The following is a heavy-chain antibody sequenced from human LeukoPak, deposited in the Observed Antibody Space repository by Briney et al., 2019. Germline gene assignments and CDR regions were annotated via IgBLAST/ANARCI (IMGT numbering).Heavy chain of an antibody. CDR2: SYPGDSDT. CDR1: GYSFTSYW. Sequence: GESLKISCKGSGYSFTSYWIGWVRQMPGKGLEWMGISYPGDSDTRYSPSFQGQVTISADKSISTAYLQWSSLKASDTAMYYCARRSRGFGELQRSFDYWGQGTLVTVSS. D-gene: IGHD3-10*01. CDR3: ARRSRGFGELQRSFDY. J-gene: IGHJ4*02. V-gene: IGHV5-51*01.